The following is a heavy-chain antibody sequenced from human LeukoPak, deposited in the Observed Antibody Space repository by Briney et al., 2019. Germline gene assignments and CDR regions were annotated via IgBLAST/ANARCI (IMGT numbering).Heavy chain of an antibody. CDR2: INPNSGGT. V-gene: IGHV1-2*02. J-gene: IGHJ4*02. CDR1: GYTFTGYY. D-gene: IGHD6-19*01. Sequence: ASVNVSCKASGYTFTGYYMHWVRQAPGQGLEWMGWINPNSGGTNYAQKFQGRVTMTRDTSISTAYMELSRLRSDDTAVYYCARPNFSSGWYLVFDYWGQGTLVTVSS. CDR3: ARPNFSSGWYLVFDY.